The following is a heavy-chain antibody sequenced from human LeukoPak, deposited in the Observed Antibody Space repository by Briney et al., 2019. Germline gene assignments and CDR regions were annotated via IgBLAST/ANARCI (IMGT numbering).Heavy chain of an antibody. V-gene: IGHV4-59*08. CDR3: ARVVVPAAHGQYYFDY. J-gene: IGHJ4*02. CDR2: IYYSGST. D-gene: IGHD2-2*01. Sequence: SETLSLTCTVSGGSISSYYWSWIRQPPGKGLEWIGYIYYSGSTNYNPSLKSRVTISVDTSKNQFSLKLSSVTAADTAVYYCARVVVPAAHGQYYFDYWGQGTLVTVSS. CDR1: GGSISSYY.